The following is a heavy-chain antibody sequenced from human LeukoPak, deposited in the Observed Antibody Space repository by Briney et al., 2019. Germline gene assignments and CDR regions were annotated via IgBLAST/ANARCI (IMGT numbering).Heavy chain of an antibody. CDR3: ARTMTLLYNFDY. CDR1: GGSISSGGYY. J-gene: IGHJ4*02. Sequence: PSETLSLTCTVSGGSISSGGYYWSWIRQPPGKGLEWIGYIYHSGSTYYNPSLKSRVTISVDRSKNQFSLKLSSVTAADTAVYYCARTMTLLYNFDYWGQGTLVTVSS. CDR2: IYHSGST. D-gene: IGHD3-10*01. V-gene: IGHV4-30-2*01.